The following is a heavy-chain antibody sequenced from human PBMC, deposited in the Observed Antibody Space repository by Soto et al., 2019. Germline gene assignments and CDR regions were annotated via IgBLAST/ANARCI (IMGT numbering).Heavy chain of an antibody. D-gene: IGHD3-10*01. CDR1: GFTFSSYG. V-gene: IGHV3-30*18. Sequence: PGGSLRLSCAASGFTFSSYGMHWVRQAPGKGLEWVAVISYDGSNKYYADSVKGRFTIPRDNSKNTLYLQMNSLRAEDTAVYYCAKDYYGSGSYDAFDIWGQGTMVTVSS. CDR3: AKDYYGSGSYDAFDI. CDR2: ISYDGSNK. J-gene: IGHJ3*02.